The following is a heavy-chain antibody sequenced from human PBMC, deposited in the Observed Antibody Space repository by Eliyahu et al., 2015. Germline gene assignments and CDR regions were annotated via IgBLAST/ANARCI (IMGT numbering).Heavy chain of an antibody. V-gene: IGHV4-31*04. CDR1: GDSXDRGGYY. CDR2: IYYSGGT. J-gene: IGHJ6*02. D-gene: IGHD3-16*01. Sequence: VRLEESGPGLVRPSXTLSLXCXVXGDSXDRGGYYWAWIRQRPGKGLEWIGYIYYSGGTHYFPSLERRVVISLDTSKNEVSLTVNSVTDADTAVYYCGGSRYYIFSYGLDVWGRGTTATVSS. CDR3: GGSRYYIFSYGLDV.